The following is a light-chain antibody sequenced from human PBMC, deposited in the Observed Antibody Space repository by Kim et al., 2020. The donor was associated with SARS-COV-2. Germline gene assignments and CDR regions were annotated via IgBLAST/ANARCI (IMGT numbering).Light chain of an antibody. J-gene: IGLJ2*01. CDR1: SSDVGANNY. CDR3: SSYTSTNTL. CDR2: DVG. Sequence: QSVLTQPASVSGSPGQSIAISCTGTSSDVGANNYVSWYQQHPGKAPTLIIYDVGNRPSGVSDRFSGSKYGNTASLIISGLQAEDEADYFCSSYTSTNTLFGGGTQLTVL. V-gene: IGLV2-14*03.